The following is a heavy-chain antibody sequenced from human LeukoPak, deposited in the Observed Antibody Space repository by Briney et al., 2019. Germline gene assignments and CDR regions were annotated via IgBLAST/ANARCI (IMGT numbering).Heavy chain of an antibody. J-gene: IGHJ4*02. V-gene: IGHV3-21*01. D-gene: IGHD1-26*01. Sequence: PGGSLRLSCVVSGFPFDHYRMNWVRQAPGKGLGWVSSINSDSTNMYYTDSVKGRFTVSRDNAKNSLYLQMNSLRAEDTAVYYCVRGERQWDQFDYWGQGTPVTVSS. CDR1: GFPFDHYR. CDR2: INSDSTNM. CDR3: VRGERQWDQFDY.